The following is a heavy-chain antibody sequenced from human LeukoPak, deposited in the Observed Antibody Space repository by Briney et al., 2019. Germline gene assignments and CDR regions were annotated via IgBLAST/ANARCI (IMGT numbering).Heavy chain of an antibody. D-gene: IGHD2-15*01. CDR3: AREGYCSGGSCYLGWFDP. J-gene: IGHJ5*02. V-gene: IGHV4-61*02. CDR2: IYTSGST. CDR1: GGSISSGSYY. Sequence: PSQTLSLTCTVSGGSISSGSYYWSWIRQPAGKGLEWIGRIYTSGSTYYNPSLKSRVTISVDTSKNQFSLKLSSVTAADTAVYYCAREGYCSGGSCYLGWFDPWGQGTLVTVSS.